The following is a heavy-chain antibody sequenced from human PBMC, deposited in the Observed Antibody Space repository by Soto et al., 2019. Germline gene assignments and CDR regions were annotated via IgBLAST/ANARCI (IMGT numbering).Heavy chain of an antibody. V-gene: IGHV1-46*01. J-gene: IGHJ5*02. Sequence: ASVKVSCKSSGDTFTSYHMHWVRQAPGQGLEWMGMINPSVGRASYAQKFQGRVTITADKSTSTAYMELSSLRSEDTAVYYCARSEHCSSTNCPVGPWGQGTLVTVSS. CDR1: GDTFTSYH. CDR3: ARSEHCSSTNCPVGP. CDR2: INPSVGRA. D-gene: IGHD2-2*01.